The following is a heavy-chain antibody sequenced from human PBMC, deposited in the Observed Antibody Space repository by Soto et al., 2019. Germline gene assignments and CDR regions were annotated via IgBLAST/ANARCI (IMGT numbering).Heavy chain of an antibody. Sequence: ASVKVTCKASEYTFTAYYMDWVRQAPGQGLEWMGRINLNSGGTKYAQKFQGWVTLTRDTSSNTAYMEVSRLRSDDTAVYYCARGAATYYFDYWGQGTLVTVSS. J-gene: IGHJ4*02. D-gene: IGHD2-15*01. CDR1: EYTFTAYY. CDR3: ARGAATYYFDY. V-gene: IGHV1-2*04. CDR2: INLNSGGT.